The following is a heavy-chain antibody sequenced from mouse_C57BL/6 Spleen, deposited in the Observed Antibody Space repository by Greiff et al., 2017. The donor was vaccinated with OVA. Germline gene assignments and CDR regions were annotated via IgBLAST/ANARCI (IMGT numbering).Heavy chain of an antibody. D-gene: IGHD1-1*01. CDR1: GYTFTSYW. J-gene: IGHJ2*01. CDR2: IDPSDSYT. CDR3: ARSLITTVVRDY. Sequence: QVQLQQPGAELVMPGASVKLSCKASGYTFTSYWMHWVKQRPGQGLEWIGEIDPSDSYTNYNQKFKGKSTLTVDKSSSTAYMQLSSLTSEDSAVYYCARSLITTVVRDYWGQGTTLTVSS. V-gene: IGHV1-69*01.